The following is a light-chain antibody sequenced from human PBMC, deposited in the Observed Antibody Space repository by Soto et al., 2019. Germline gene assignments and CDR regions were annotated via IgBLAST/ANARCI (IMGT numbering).Light chain of an antibody. CDR1: QSISSS. J-gene: IGKJ1*01. Sequence: DIQITQSPSSLSASVGDRVIITCRASQSISSSLNWYQQKPGKASELVIYAASHLQSGVPSRFRGSGSGTDFTLTISRLQPEDFATYYCQQSYNTLSWTFGQGTKVDIK. CDR3: QQSYNTLSWT. CDR2: AAS. V-gene: IGKV1-39*01.